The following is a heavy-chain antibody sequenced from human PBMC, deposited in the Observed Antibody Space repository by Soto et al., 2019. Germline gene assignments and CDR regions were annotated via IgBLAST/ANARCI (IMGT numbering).Heavy chain of an antibody. CDR1: GDRVSRNGAC. D-gene: IGHD2-15*01. J-gene: IGHJ6*02. V-gene: IGHV6-1*01. Sequence: PSETLSLTCVISGDRVSRNGACWNWIRQPPSRGLQWLGRIYYRSKWFHDYAASVESRMAINPDTSRNQFSLQLNYVTPEDTAVYYCARVHCSAGTCLDGLDFWGQGTTVTVSS. CDR2: IYYRSKWFH. CDR3: ARVHCSAGTCLDGLDF.